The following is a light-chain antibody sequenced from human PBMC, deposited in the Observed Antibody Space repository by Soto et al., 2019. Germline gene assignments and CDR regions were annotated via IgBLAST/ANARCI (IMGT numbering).Light chain of an antibody. J-gene: IGLJ1*01. V-gene: IGLV2-14*03. CDR2: DVS. CDR1: SSDVGGYNY. Sequence: QSVRTQAASGSGAAGGASTISCTGTSSDVGGYNYVSWYQHHPGKAPKLLIYDVSNRPSGVSNRFSGSKSDNTASLTISGLQPEDEADYYCSSYTTSNTRQIVFGTGTKVTVL. CDR3: SSYTTSNTRQIV.